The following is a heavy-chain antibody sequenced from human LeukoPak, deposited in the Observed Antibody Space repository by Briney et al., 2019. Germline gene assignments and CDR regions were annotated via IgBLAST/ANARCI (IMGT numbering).Heavy chain of an antibody. V-gene: IGHV4-59*01. J-gene: IGHJ4*02. D-gene: IGHD3-16*02. CDR3: ARYIWGSYPTFEDY. CDR2: ISYSGST. CDR1: GGSLSSYY. Sequence: SETLSLTCTVPGGSLSSYYWSWIRQPPGKGLEWIGYISYSGSTNYNPSLRSRVTISVGTSTHQPSLKPNSVTAADTAVYYCARYIWGSYPTFEDYWGQGSLVTVSS.